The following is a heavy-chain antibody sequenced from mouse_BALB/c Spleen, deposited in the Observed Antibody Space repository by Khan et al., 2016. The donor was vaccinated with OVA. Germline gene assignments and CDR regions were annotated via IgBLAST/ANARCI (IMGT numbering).Heavy chain of an antibody. V-gene: IGHV5-9-3*01. J-gene: IGHJ3*01. Sequence: EVELVESGGGLVKPGGSLKLSCAASGFTFSTYAMSWVRQTPEKRLEWVATISSDGDYTSYPDNVTGRFTISRDNAKNTLYLQMSSLRSEDTAMYYCARSAYGNFAYWGQGTLVTVSA. CDR3: ARSAYGNFAY. CDR1: GFTFSTYA. CDR2: ISSDGDYT. D-gene: IGHD2-1*01.